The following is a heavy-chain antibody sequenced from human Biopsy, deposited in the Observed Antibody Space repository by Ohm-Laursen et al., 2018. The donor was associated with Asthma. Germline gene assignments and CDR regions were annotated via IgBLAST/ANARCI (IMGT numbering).Heavy chain of an antibody. D-gene: IGHD6-19*01. Sequence: SSVKVSCKAPGGTLSNFAISWVRQAPGQGLEWLGGIMTVFGTTNYAQKFQGRVTITADESTSTAYMEVTSLRSGDTAIYYCARCQVGYSSGWSLLLKKIYYSGMDVWGQGTAVTVSS. V-gene: IGHV1-69*01. J-gene: IGHJ6*02. CDR3: ARCQVGYSSGWSLLLKKIYYSGMDV. CDR1: GGTLSNFA. CDR2: IMTVFGTT.